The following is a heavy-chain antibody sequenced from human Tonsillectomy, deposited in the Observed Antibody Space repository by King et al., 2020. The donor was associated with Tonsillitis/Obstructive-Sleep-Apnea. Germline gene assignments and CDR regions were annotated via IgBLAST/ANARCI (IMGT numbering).Heavy chain of an antibody. CDR2: IYHSGST. CDR3: ARVVRGVIQYYYYYMDV. J-gene: IGHJ6*03. D-gene: IGHD3-10*01. V-gene: IGHV4-4*02. Sequence: LQLQESGPGLVKPSGTLSLTCAVSGGSISSSNWWSWVRQPPGKGLEWIGEIYHSGSTNYKPSLKSLGTISVYKSKNQFSLKLSSVTAADTAVYYCARVVRGVIQYYYYYMDVWGKGTTVTVSS. CDR1: GGSISSSNW.